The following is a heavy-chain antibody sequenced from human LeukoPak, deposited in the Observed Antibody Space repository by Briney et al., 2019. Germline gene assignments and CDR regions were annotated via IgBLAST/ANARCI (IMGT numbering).Heavy chain of an antibody. CDR1: GPSLTSQY. Sequence: TMSPAWALYGPSLTSQYWSCIRPPPRDVLEWNGAILHSGSTTSHPTPKRRVTISVDTSKNQFSLKLSSVTAADTAVYYCARGVENYDYVWGSYRYTYLDYWGQGTLVTVSS. CDR2: ILHSGST. V-gene: IGHV4-34*01. D-gene: IGHD3-16*02. J-gene: IGHJ4*02. CDR3: ARGVENYDYVWGSYRYTYLDY.